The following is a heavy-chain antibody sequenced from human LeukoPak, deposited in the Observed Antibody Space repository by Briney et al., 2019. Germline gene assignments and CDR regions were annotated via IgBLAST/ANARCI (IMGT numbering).Heavy chain of an antibody. Sequence: SETLSLTCTVSGGSISSYYWSWIRQSPGKGLEWIGYIYFSGSTNYNPSLKRRVTMSVVTSKNQFSLRLTSVTAADTATYYCARVGGSNFYNYGMDVWGQGTTVIVSS. CDR2: IYFSGST. V-gene: IGHV4-59*01. J-gene: IGHJ6*02. D-gene: IGHD4-11*01. CDR1: GGSISSYY. CDR3: ARVGGSNFYNYGMDV.